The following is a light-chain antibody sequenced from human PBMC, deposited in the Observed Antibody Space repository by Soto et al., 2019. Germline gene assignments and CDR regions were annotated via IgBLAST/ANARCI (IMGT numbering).Light chain of an antibody. CDR2: AAS. CDR1: HSINTSF. CDR3: QQRDSWPIT. V-gene: IGKV3D-20*02. Sequence: EIVLTQSPGTLSLSPGDRATLSCRASHSINTSFLAWFQQKPGQAPRLLIYAASTRATGIPDRFSGSASETDFTLTINRLEPEDSAVYYCQQRDSWPITFGQGTKVDIK. J-gene: IGKJ1*01.